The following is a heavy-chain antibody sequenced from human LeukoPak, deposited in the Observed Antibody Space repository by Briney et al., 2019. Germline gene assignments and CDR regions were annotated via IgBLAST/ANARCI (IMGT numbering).Heavy chain of an antibody. CDR1: GFTFSDYY. J-gene: IGHJ5*02. V-gene: IGHV3-11*01. CDR3: AKCLPVSTRRSPPYNWFDP. CDR2: ISSSGSTI. D-gene: IGHD4-17*01. Sequence: PGGSLRLSCAASGFTFSDYYMSWIRQAPGKGLEWVSYISSSGSTIYYADSVKGRFTISRDNAKNSLYLQMNSLRAEDTAVYYCAKCLPVSTRRSPPYNWFDPWGQGTLVTVSS.